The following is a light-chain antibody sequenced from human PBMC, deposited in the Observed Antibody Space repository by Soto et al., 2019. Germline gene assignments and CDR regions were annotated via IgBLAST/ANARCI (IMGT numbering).Light chain of an antibody. V-gene: IGKV1-39*01. CDR3: QQSYSTTYT. CDR1: QTISTY. CDR2: AAS. Sequence: VQIAQCPSSLSAVLGDRVTISCRASQTISTYLNWYQQRPGEAPKLLIFAASRLQSGVPSRLSGSGYGTLLTITIRGMMNDDFDVYYCQQSYSTTYTFGQGTKVDIK. J-gene: IGKJ2*01.